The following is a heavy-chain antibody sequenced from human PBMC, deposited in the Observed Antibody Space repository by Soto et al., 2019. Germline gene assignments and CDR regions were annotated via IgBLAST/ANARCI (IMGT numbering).Heavy chain of an antibody. CDR3: ARGGGYYDILTGYGLYGMDV. V-gene: IGHV3-53*01. D-gene: IGHD3-9*01. CDR2: IYSGGST. Sequence: GGSLRLSCAASGFTVSSNYMSWVRQAPGKGLEWVSVIYSGGSTYYADSVKGRFTISRDNSKNTLYLQMNSLRAEETAVYYCARGGGYYDILTGYGLYGMDVWGQGTTVTVSS. CDR1: GFTVSSNY. J-gene: IGHJ6*02.